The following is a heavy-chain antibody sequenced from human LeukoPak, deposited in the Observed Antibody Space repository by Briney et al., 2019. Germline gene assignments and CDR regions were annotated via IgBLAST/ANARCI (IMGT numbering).Heavy chain of an antibody. D-gene: IGHD3-22*01. V-gene: IGHV4-39*01. J-gene: IGHJ1*01. CDR3: ARFSGYRRQYFQH. CDR1: GVSISSSSYY. Sequence: SETLSLTCTVSGVSISSSSYYWGWLRQPPGKGLEWIGSIYYSGSTYYNPSLKSRVTISVDTSKNQFSLKLSSVTAADTAVYYCARFSGYRRQYFQHWGQGTLVTVSS. CDR2: IYYSGST.